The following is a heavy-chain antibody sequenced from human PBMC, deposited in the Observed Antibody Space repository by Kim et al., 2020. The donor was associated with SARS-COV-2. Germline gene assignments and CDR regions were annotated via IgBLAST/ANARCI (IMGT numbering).Heavy chain of an antibody. CDR1: GFTFTYYG. J-gene: IGHJ4*02. CDR2: ISSDGSNK. Sequence: GGSLRLSCAASGFTFTYYGMHWVRQAPGKGLEWVATISSDGSNKYYADSIKGRFTISRDNSKNTLYLQMNSLGPEDTAIYYCAKKGHCSGGSCYPYYLHYWGQGTLVTVSS. V-gene: IGHV3-30*18. D-gene: IGHD2-15*01. CDR3: AKKGHCSGGSCYPYYLHY.